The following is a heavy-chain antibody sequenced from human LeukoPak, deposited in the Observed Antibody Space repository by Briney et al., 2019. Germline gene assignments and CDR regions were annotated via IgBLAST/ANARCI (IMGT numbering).Heavy chain of an antibody. J-gene: IGHJ6*02. Sequence: GGSLRLSCAASGFTFSSYAMHWVRQAPGKGLEWVAVISYDGSNKYYADSVKGRFTISRDNSKNTLYLQMNSLRAEDTAVYYCARVVGATSDDYYYYGMDVWGQGTTVTVSS. D-gene: IGHD1-26*01. CDR1: GFTFSSYA. CDR3: ARVVGATSDDYYYYGMDV. V-gene: IGHV3-30-3*01. CDR2: ISYDGSNK.